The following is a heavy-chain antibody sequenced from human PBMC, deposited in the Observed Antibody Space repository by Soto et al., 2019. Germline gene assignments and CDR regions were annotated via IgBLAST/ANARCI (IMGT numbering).Heavy chain of an antibody. J-gene: IGHJ6*02. D-gene: IGHD3-16*01. CDR3: ARGGYYDNSWGKLSHYGLDV. Sequence: QVQLAQSANEVKKPGASVRVSCKAAGYTFIRYGIAWVRQAPGQGLEWMGWISPYNDYTVYAQKFQGRVSMTADTSKRTVDMNLRGLKSDDTAVYYCARGGYYDNSWGKLSHYGLDVWGQGTSVSVSS. CDR2: ISPYNDYT. CDR1: GYTFIRYG. V-gene: IGHV1-18*01.